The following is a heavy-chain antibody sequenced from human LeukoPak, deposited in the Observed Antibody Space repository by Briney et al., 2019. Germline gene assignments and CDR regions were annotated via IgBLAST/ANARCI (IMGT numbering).Heavy chain of an antibody. Sequence: SETLSLTCTVSGGTISKSTDYWDWIRQPPGKGLEWSGTIFYSGTTYYNPSLKSRVTFSVDTSNIQFSLRLTAVTAADTAVYYCARSPRFPSPWGQGTMVTVSS. CDR1: GGTISKSTDY. CDR2: IFYSGTT. CDR3: ARSPRFPSP. J-gene: IGHJ3*01. D-gene: IGHD3-10*01. V-gene: IGHV4-39*07.